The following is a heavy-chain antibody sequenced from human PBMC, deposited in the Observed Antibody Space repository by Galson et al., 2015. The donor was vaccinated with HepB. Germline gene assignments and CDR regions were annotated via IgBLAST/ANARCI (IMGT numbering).Heavy chain of an antibody. J-gene: IGHJ3*02. Sequence: QSGAEVKKPGESLRISCKGSGYSFTSYWISWVRQMPGKGLEWMGRIDPSDSYTNYSPSFQGHVTISADKSNSTAYLQWSSLKASDTAMYYCARRLRLGGGGDFDDAFDIWGQGTMVTVSS. CDR1: GYSFTSYW. D-gene: IGHD2-21*02. CDR2: IDPSDSYT. CDR3: ARRLRLGGGGDFDDAFDI. V-gene: IGHV5-10-1*01.